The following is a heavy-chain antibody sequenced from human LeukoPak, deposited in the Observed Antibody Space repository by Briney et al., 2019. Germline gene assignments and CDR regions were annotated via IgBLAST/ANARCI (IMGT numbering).Heavy chain of an antibody. Sequence: SETLSLTCAVYGGSFSGYYWSWIRQPPGKGLEWIGEINHSGSTNYNPSLKSRVTISVDTSKKQFSLKLRSVTAADTAVYYCARDKGDYGDYYWFDPWGQGTLVTVSS. J-gene: IGHJ5*02. V-gene: IGHV4-34*01. CDR3: ARDKGDYGDYYWFDP. CDR2: INHSGST. D-gene: IGHD4-17*01. CDR1: GGSFSGYY.